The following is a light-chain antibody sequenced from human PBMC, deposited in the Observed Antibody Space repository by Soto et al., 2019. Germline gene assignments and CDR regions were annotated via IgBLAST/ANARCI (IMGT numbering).Light chain of an antibody. CDR2: DVS. CDR1: TNDVGRYNY. Sequence: QSALTQPASVSGSPGQSITISCIGTTNDVGRYNYVYWYQQHPGKSPKFILYDVSNRPSGVSDRFSGSKSASTASRTISWLQSEDEADYYCASYTSNNTLLFGGGTKLTVL. CDR3: ASYTSNNTLL. J-gene: IGLJ2*01. V-gene: IGLV2-14*01.